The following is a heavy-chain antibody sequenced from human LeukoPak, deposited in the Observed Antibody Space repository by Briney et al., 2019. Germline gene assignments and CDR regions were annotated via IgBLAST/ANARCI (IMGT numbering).Heavy chain of an antibody. CDR1: GGTFSSYA. CDR3: ARGWSRYSSGWKYYFDY. J-gene: IGHJ4*02. V-gene: IGHV1-69*13. CDR2: IIPIFDTS. Sequence: ASVKVSCKASGGTFSSYAITWVRQAPGQGLEWMGGIIPIFDTSNYAQKFQGRVTFTSDDSTSTAYMELSRLRSDDTAVYYCARGWSRYSSGWKYYFDYWGQGTLVTVSS. D-gene: IGHD6-19*01.